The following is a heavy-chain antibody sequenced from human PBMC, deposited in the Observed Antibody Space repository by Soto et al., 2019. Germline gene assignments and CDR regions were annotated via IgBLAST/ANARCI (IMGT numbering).Heavy chain of an antibody. CDR3: ARDHLHSSGFNWFDP. CDR1: GGSISSGDYY. J-gene: IGHJ5*02. Sequence: ASETLSLTCTVSGGSISSGDYYWSWIRQPPGKGLEWIGYIYYSGSTYYNPSLKSRVTISVDTSKNQFSLKLSSVTAADTAVYYCARDHLHSSGFNWFDPWGQGTLVTVSS. V-gene: IGHV4-30-4*01. D-gene: IGHD3-22*01. CDR2: IYYSGST.